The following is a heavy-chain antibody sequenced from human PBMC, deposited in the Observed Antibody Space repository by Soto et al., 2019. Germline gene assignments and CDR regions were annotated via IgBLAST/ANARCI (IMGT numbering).Heavy chain of an antibody. CDR3: ARGYSWIQLYVLTY. Sequence: QVQLVQSGAEVKKPGASVKVSCKASGYTFTGYYMHWVRQAPGQGLEWMGWINPNSGGTNYAQKVQRRVTMTRDTSISTAYVEMSRLRSDDTAVYYCARGYSWIQLYVLTYWGQGTLVTVSS. CDR1: GYTFTGYY. D-gene: IGHD5-18*01. CDR2: INPNSGGT. V-gene: IGHV1-2*02. J-gene: IGHJ4*02.